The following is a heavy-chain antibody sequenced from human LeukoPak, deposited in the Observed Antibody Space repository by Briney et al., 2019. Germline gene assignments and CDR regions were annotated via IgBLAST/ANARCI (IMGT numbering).Heavy chain of an antibody. V-gene: IGHV3-30*18. D-gene: IGHD6-13*01. J-gene: IGHJ4*02. CDR1: GFTFSSYG. Sequence: PGRSLRLSCAASGFTFSSYGMHWVRQAPGKGVEWVAVISYDGSNKYYADSVKGRFTISRDNSKNTLYLQMNSLRAEDTAVYYCAKDGAAVKPYYFDYWGQGTLVTVSS. CDR2: ISYDGSNK. CDR3: AKDGAAVKPYYFDY.